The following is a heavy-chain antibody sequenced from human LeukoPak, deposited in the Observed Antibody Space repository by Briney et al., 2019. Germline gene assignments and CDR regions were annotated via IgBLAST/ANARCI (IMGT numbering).Heavy chain of an antibody. CDR2: ISGSGIST. D-gene: IGHD1-26*01. Sequence: GGSLRLSCAASGFTFNSYAFHWVRQAPGKGLEWVSDISGSGISTYYADSVKGRFTISRDNSKNTLYLQMNSLRAEDTAVYYCAKDQWSFSYFDYWGQGTLVTVSS. CDR3: AKDQWSFSYFDY. V-gene: IGHV3-23*01. CDR1: GFTFNSYA. J-gene: IGHJ4*02.